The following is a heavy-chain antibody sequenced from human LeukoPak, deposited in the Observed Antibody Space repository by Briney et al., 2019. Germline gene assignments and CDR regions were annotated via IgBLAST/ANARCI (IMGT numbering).Heavy chain of an antibody. V-gene: IGHV1-46*01. CDR1: GYTFTSYY. CDR3: ARDRISGVYCGGDCYSGILDI. J-gene: IGHJ3*02. D-gene: IGHD2-21*02. CDR2: INPSGGST. Sequence: ASVKVSCKASGYTFTSYYMHWVRQAPGQGLEWMGIINPSGGSTSYAQKFQGRVAMTRDTSTSTVYMEVSSLRSEGTAVYHCARDRISGVYCGGDCYSGILDIWGQGTMVTVSS.